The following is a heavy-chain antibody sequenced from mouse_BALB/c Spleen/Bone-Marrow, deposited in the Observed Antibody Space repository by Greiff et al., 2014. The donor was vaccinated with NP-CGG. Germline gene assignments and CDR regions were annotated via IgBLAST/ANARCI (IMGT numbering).Heavy chain of an antibody. D-gene: IGHD2-4*01. Sequence: EVKLMESGGGLVQPGGSRKLSCAASGFTFSSFGMHWARQAPEKGLEWVAYISNGSSTIYYADTVKGRFTISRDNPKNTLFLQMTSLRSEDTAMYYCARKGAMITHYYAMDYWGQGTSVTVSS. CDR3: ARKGAMITHYYAMDY. J-gene: IGHJ4*01. CDR1: GFTFSSFG. CDR2: ISNGSSTI. V-gene: IGHV5-17*02.